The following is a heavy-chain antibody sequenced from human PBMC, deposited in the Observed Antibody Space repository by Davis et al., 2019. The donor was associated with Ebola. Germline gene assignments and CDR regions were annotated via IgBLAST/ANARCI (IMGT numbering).Heavy chain of an antibody. D-gene: IGHD3-22*01. CDR1: GFTFSSYW. CDR2: ITTDGSST. CDR3: ARDLYYDSSGYWPGQGTADAFDI. J-gene: IGHJ3*02. Sequence: PGGSLRLSCAASGFTFSSYWMNWVRQAPGKGLVWVSRITTDGSSTTYADSVKGRFTISRDNSKNTLYLQMNSLRAEDTAVYYCARDLYYDSSGYWPGQGTADAFDIWGQGTMVTVSS. V-gene: IGHV3-74*01.